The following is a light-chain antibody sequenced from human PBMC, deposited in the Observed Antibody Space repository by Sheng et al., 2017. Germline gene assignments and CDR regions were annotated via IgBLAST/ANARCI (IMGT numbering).Light chain of an antibody. CDR3: QTWVSGIRV. CDR1: SGHSTYA. V-gene: IGLV4-69*01. CDR2: VNSDGSH. Sequence: QVVLTQSPSASASLGASVKLTCTLSSGHSTYAIAWHQQQPEKGPRYLMKVNSDGSHTKGDGIPDRFSGSSSGAERYLAISRLQSEDEADYYCQTWVSGIRVFGGGTKLTVL. J-gene: IGLJ3*02.